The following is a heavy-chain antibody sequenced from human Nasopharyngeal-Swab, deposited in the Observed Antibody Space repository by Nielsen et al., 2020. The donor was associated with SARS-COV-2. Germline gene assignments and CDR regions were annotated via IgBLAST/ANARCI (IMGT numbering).Heavy chain of an antibody. CDR2: IYSGGST. V-gene: IGHV3-66*02. D-gene: IGHD2-8*01. Sequence: GGSLRLSCAASGFTVSSNCMSWVRQAPGKGLEWVSVIYSGGSTYYADSVKGRFTISRDNSKNTLYLQMNSLRAEDTAVYYCARQGFVLYFDYWGQGTLVTVSS. CDR3: ARQGFVLYFDY. CDR1: GFTVSSNC. J-gene: IGHJ4*02.